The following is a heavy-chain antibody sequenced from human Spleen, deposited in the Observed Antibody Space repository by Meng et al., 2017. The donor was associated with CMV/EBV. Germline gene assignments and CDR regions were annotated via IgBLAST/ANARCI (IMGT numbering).Heavy chain of an antibody. Sequence: ASVKVSCKASGYAFIGYYMHWVRQAPGQGLEWMGWINPNSGGTNYAQKFQGRVTMTRDTSITTAYMELSSLKSGDTAVFYCARGSHLGSVPDHVFDIWGQGTMVTVSS. V-gene: IGHV1-2*02. CDR3: ARGSHLGSVPDHVFDI. CDR1: GYAFIGYY. J-gene: IGHJ3*02. CDR2: INPNSGGT. D-gene: IGHD2-2*01.